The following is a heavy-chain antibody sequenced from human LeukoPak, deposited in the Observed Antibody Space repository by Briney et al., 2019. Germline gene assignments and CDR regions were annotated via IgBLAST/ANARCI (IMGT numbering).Heavy chain of an antibody. D-gene: IGHD5-18*01. V-gene: IGHV3-21*01. CDR3: ARDYSYGAFDI. Sequence: GGSLRLSCAASGFTFSSYSMNWVRRAPGKGLEWVSCISSSSRYIYYVDSVKGRFTISRDNAKNSLYLQMNSLRAEDTAVYYCARDYSYGAFDIWGQGTMVTVSS. J-gene: IGHJ3*02. CDR1: GFTFSSYS. CDR2: ISSSSRYI.